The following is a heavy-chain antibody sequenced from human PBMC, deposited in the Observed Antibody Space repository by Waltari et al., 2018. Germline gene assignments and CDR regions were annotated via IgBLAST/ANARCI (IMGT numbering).Heavy chain of an antibody. Sequence: QVQLQESCPVLVTPSETLSLTCTVSGYSISSGYYWGWIRQPPWKGLEWIGSIYHSGSTYYNPSLKMRVTISVDTSKNQFSLKLSSVTAADTAVYYCARVGYYGSGSSPNFDYWGQGTLVTVSS. D-gene: IGHD3-10*01. CDR3: ARVGYYGSGSSPNFDY. CDR2: IYHSGST. CDR1: GYSISSGYY. J-gene: IGHJ4*02. V-gene: IGHV4-38-2*02.